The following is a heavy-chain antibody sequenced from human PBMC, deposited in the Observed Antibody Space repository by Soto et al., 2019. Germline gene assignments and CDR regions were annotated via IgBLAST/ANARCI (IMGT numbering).Heavy chain of an antibody. CDR3: RRGMAYGSGWYDD. CDR1: GFPFSHYA. CDR2: ISYDGSNN. Sequence: PGGSLRLSFAASGFPFSHYAMSWVRQAPVKGLEGVAVISYDGSNNYYADSVKGRFTISRDNSKDTLFLQMNSLRVEDTAVYYCRRGMAYGSGWYDDWGGGTRVAVSS. J-gene: IGHJ5*02. D-gene: IGHD3-3*01. V-gene: IGHV3-30-3*01.